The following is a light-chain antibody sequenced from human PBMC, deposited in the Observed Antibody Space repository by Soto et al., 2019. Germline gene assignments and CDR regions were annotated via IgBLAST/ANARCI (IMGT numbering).Light chain of an antibody. J-gene: IGLJ3*02. V-gene: IGLV2-14*01. Sequence: QSALTQPASVSGSPGQSITISCTGTSSDVGGYNYVSWYQQHPGKAPKLMISEVSNRPSGVSNRFSGSKSGNTASLTISGLQSEDEADYFCSSYISGGWVFGGGTQLTVL. CDR2: EVS. CDR3: SSYISGGWV. CDR1: SSDVGGYNY.